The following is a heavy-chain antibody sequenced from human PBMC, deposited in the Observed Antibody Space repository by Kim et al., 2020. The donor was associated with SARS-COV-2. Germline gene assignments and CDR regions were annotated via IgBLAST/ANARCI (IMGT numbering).Heavy chain of an antibody. CDR3: ARCGPFRPIIVVVPAAITIWFDP. J-gene: IGHJ5*02. V-gene: IGHV4-34*01. D-gene: IGHD2-2*01. CDR1: GGSFSGYY. Sequence: SETLSLTCAVYGGSFSGYYWSWIRQPPGKGLEWIGEINHSGSTNYNPSLKSRVTISVDTSKNQFSLKLSSVTAADTAVYYCARCGPFRPIIVVVPAAITIWFDPWGQGTLVTVSS. CDR2: INHSGST.